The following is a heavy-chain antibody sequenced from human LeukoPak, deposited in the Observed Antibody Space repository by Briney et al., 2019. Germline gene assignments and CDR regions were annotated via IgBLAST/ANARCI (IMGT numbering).Heavy chain of an antibody. D-gene: IGHD2-2*01. J-gene: IGHJ4*02. V-gene: IGHV3-23*01. CDR3: AKGPLNGCSSTSCHLFGVATHYDY. Sequence: GGSLRLSCAASGFTFSSYAMSWVRQAPGKGLEWVSAISGSGGSTYYADSVKGRFTISRDNSKNTLYLQMNSLRAEDTAVYYCAKGPLNGCSSTSCHLFGVATHYDYWGQGTLVTVSS. CDR1: GFTFSSYA. CDR2: ISGSGGST.